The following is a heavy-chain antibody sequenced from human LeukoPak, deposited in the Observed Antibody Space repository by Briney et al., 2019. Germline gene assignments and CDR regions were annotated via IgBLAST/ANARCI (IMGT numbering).Heavy chain of an antibody. CDR2: ISSSSSYI. D-gene: IGHD3-22*01. Sequence: GGSLRLSCAASGFTFSSYSMNWVRQAPGKGLEWVSSISSSSSYIYYADSVKGRSTISRDNAKNSLYLQMNSLRAEDTAVYYCARGWYYYDSSGSMDYWGQGTLVTVSS. CDR3: ARGWYYYDSSGSMDY. J-gene: IGHJ4*02. V-gene: IGHV3-21*01. CDR1: GFTFSSYS.